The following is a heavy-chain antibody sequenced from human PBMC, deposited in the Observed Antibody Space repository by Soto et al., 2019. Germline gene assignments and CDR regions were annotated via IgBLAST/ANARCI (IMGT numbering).Heavy chain of an antibody. CDR3: ARDRAYSTSSLTWFEP. V-gene: IGHV1-18*01. D-gene: IGHD5-18*01. Sequence: QVQLVQSGAEVKKPGASVKVSCKTSGYIFTSYGISWLRQAPGQGLEWMGWINGYNGNTNYAQKLQGRVIMTTDTSTSTAYMELRSLRSDDTAVYYCARDRAYSTSSLTWFEPWGQGTLVTVSS. CDR2: INGYNGNT. J-gene: IGHJ5*02. CDR1: GYIFTSYG.